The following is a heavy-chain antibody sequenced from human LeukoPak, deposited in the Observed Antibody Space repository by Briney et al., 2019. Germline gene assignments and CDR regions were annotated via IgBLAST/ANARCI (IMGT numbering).Heavy chain of an antibody. D-gene: IGHD6-6*01. CDR3: AKLCGSSSVSDY. V-gene: IGHV3-23*01. Sequence: GVSLRLSCAASGFTFSTYGANGVRQAPGKAVEWVSGMHSGGYTYYADSVKGRFTISRDNSKNTLYLQMNGLRAEDTAKYYCAKLCGSSSVSDYWGQGTLVTVSS. CDR1: GFTFSTYG. J-gene: IGHJ4*02. CDR2: MHSGGYT.